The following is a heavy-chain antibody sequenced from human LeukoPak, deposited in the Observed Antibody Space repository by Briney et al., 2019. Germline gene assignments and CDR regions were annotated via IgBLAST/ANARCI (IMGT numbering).Heavy chain of an antibody. CDR3: AFGGYDILTGYLDAFDI. CDR2: IIPIFGTA. V-gene: IGHV1-69*06. D-gene: IGHD3-9*01. Sequence: GASVKVSCKASGGTFSSYAIGWVRQAPGQGLEWMGGIIPIFGTANYAQKFQGRVTITADKSTSTVYMELSSLRSEDTAVYYCAFGGYDILTGYLDAFDIWGQGTMVTVSS. J-gene: IGHJ3*02. CDR1: GGTFSSYA.